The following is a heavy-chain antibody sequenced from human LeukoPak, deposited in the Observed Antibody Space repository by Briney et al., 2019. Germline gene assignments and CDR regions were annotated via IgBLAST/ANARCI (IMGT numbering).Heavy chain of an antibody. V-gene: IGHV3-30*02. CDR3: AKESYYDILTGYTPFDY. D-gene: IGHD3-9*01. Sequence: GGSLRLSCAASGFTFSSYGMHWVRQAPGKGLEWVAFIRYDGSNKYYADSVKGRFTISRDNSKNTLYLQMNSLRAEDTAVYYCAKESYYDILTGYTPFDYWGQGTLVTVSS. CDR1: GFTFSSYG. CDR2: IRYDGSNK. J-gene: IGHJ4*02.